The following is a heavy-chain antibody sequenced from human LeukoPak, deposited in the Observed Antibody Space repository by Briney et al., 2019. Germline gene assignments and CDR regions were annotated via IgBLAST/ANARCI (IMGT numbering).Heavy chain of an antibody. J-gene: IGHJ5*02. Sequence: ETLSLTCTVSGGSISSGGYYWSWVRQAPGKGLEWVSTISASGGSTYYADSVKGRFTISRDNSKNTLHVQMNSLRAEDTAIYYCAKYIVGGATRFRWFDPWGQGTLVTVSS. D-gene: IGHD1-26*01. CDR2: ISASGGST. V-gene: IGHV3-23*01. CDR3: AKYIVGGATRFRWFDP. CDR1: GGSISSGGYY.